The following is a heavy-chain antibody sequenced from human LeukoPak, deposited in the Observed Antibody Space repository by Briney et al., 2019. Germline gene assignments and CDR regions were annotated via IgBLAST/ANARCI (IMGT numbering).Heavy chain of an antibody. Sequence: ASVTVSCKASEYTFTSDYIHWVRQAPGRGLEWMGISNPSGGSPRYAQKFQGRITLTRDTSTSTVYMEVSSLRSEDTAVYYCARGVETGGSFDYWGQGTLATVSS. CDR1: EYTFTSDY. J-gene: IGHJ4*02. D-gene: IGHD1-26*01. CDR3: ARGVETGGSFDY. CDR2: SNPSGGSP. V-gene: IGHV1-46*01.